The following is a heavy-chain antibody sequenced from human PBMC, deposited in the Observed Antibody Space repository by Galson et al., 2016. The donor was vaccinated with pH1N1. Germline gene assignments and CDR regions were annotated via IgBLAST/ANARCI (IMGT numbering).Heavy chain of an antibody. Sequence: SVKVSCKASGGLFTDYALSWVRQAPGEGLEWMGGISPRFDITDYAQKFQDRVTITADEPTTTAFLELSSLRSEDTAVYYCAVCSSGNCYYFDYWGQGTLVTVSS. V-gene: IGHV1-69*13. CDR2: ISPRFDIT. J-gene: IGHJ4*02. CDR1: GGLFTDYA. D-gene: IGHD2-15*01. CDR3: AVCSSGNCYYFDY.